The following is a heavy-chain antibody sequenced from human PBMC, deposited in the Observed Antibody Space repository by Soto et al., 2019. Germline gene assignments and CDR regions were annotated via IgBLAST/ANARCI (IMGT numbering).Heavy chain of an antibody. CDR3: AKDGHVVVPAANFDY. CDR2: ISGSGGST. V-gene: IGHV3-23*01. CDR1: GFTFSRYA. J-gene: IGHJ4*02. D-gene: IGHD2-2*01. Sequence: GGSLRLSCAASGFTFSRYAMSWVRQAPGKGLEWVSAISGSGGSTYYADSVKGRFTISRDNSKNTLYLQMNSLRAEDTAVYYCAKDGHVVVPAANFDYWGQGTLVTVSS.